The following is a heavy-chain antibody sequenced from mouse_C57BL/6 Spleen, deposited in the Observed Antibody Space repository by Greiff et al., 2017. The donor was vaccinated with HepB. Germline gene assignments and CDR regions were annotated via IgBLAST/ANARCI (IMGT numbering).Heavy chain of an antibody. J-gene: IGHJ1*03. CDR2: ISDGGSYT. Sequence: DVMLVESGGGLVKPGGSLKLSCAASGFTFSSYAMSWVRQTPEKRLEWVATISDGGSYTYYPDNVKGRFTISRYNAKSNLYLQMSHLKSEDTAMYYCTRDQRGYYYFDVWGTRATVTVSS. CDR3: TRDQRGYYYFDV. CDR1: GFTFSSYA. D-gene: IGHD2-3*01. V-gene: IGHV5-4*01.